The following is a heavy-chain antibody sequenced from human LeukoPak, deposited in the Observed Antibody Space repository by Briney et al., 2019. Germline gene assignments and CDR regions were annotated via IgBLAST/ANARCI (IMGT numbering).Heavy chain of an antibody. J-gene: IGHJ3*02. Sequence: ASVKVSCKASGYTFTGYYMHWVRQAPGQGLEWIGRINPNSGGTNYAQKFQGRVTMTRDTSISTAYMELSRLRSDDTAVYYCARRGNRRGYDAFDIWGQGTMLTVSS. CDR3: ARRGNRRGYDAFDI. V-gene: IGHV1-2*06. D-gene: IGHD4-23*01. CDR1: GYTFTGYY. CDR2: INPNSGGT.